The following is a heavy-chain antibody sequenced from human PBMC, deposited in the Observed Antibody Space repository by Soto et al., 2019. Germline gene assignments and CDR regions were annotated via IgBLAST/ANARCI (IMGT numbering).Heavy chain of an antibody. V-gene: IGHV1-8*01. D-gene: IGHD6-19*01. CDR3: ARERTVAANDF. J-gene: IGHJ4*02. Sequence: QVQLVQSGAEVKKPGASVKVSCKASGYTFTSYDITWVRQATGQGLEWMGWMNPNSGNTGYAHKFQGRVTMTRNTSISTAYMELSSLRSEHTAGYYCARERTVAANDFWGQGTLVTVSS. CDR1: GYTFTSYD. CDR2: MNPNSGNT.